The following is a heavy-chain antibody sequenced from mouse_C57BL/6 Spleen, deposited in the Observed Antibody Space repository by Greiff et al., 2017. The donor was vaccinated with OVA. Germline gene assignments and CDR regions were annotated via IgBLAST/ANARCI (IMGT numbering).Heavy chain of an antibody. Sequence: QVQLQQSGPGLVQPSQSLSITCTVSGFSLTSYGVHWVRQSPGKGLEWLGVIWSGGSTDYNAAFISRLSISKDNSKSQVFFKMNSLHADDTAIYYCARLYGSELDYWGQGTTLTVSS. CDR3: ARLYGSELDY. V-gene: IGHV2-2*01. CDR2: IWSGGST. D-gene: IGHD1-1*01. CDR1: GFSLTSYG. J-gene: IGHJ2*01.